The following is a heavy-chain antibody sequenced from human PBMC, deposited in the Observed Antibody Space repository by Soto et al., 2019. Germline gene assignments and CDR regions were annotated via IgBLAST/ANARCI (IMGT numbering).Heavy chain of an antibody. CDR3: ARRYYYDSSGYVSYYYGMDV. J-gene: IGHJ6*02. CDR2: MNPNSGNT. V-gene: IGHV1-8*01. D-gene: IGHD3-22*01. Sequence: QVQLVQSGAEVKKPGASVKVSCKASGYTFTSYDINWVRQATGQGLEWMGWMNPNSGNTGYAQKFQGRVTMTRNTSISTADMELSSLRSEDTAVYYCARRYYYDSSGYVSYYYGMDVWGQGTTVTVSS. CDR1: GYTFTSYD.